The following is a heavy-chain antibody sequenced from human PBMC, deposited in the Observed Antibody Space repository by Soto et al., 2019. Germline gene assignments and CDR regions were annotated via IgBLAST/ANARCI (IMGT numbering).Heavy chain of an antibody. CDR2: ISGIGGST. D-gene: IGHD6-19*01. V-gene: IGHV3-23*01. Sequence: PWGSLRLSCAASGFTFSSYAMSWVRQAPGKGLEWVSAISGIGGSTYYADSVKGRFTISRDNSKNTLYLQMNSLRAEDTAVYYCAKDRAVAGESYWGQGTLVTVSS. J-gene: IGHJ4*02. CDR3: AKDRAVAGESY. CDR1: GFTFSSYA.